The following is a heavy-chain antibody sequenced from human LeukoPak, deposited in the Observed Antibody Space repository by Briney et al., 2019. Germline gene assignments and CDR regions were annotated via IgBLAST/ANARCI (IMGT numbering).Heavy chain of an antibody. J-gene: IGHJ6*03. Sequence: GGSLRLSCVVSGVTFNSYDMHWVRQAPGKGLEWVAFIRYDGSNKYYADSVKGRFTISRDNSKNTLYLQMNSLRAEDTAVYYCARAGWGSDGPLLYYYYYYMDVWGKGTTVTVSS. D-gene: IGHD5-24*01. V-gene: IGHV3-30*02. CDR2: IRYDGSNK. CDR3: ARAGWGSDGPLLYYYYYYMDV. CDR1: GVTFNSYD.